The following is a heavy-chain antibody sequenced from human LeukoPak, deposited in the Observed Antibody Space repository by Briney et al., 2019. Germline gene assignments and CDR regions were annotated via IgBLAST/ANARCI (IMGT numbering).Heavy chain of an antibody. CDR3: ARSPRSMVRGVITHDY. J-gene: IGHJ4*02. Sequence: GGSLRLSCAASGFTFSSYSMNWVRQATGKGLEWVSSISSSSSYIYYADSVKGRFTISRGNAKNSLYLQMNSLRAEDTAVYYCARSPRSMVRGVITHDYWGQGTLVTVSS. V-gene: IGHV3-21*01. CDR1: GFTFSSYS. CDR2: ISSSSSYI. D-gene: IGHD3-10*01.